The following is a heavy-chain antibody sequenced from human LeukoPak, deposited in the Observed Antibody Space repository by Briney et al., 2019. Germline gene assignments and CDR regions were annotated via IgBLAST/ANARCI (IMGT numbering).Heavy chain of an antibody. J-gene: IGHJ4*02. V-gene: IGHV1-2*02. CDR1: GYTFTGYY. D-gene: IGHD2-15*01. Sequence: ASVKVSCKASGYTFTGYYMHWVRQAPGQGLEWMGWINPNSGGTNYAQKFQGRVTMTRDTSISTAYMELSRLRSDDTAVYYCAKAPFCSGGNCYKTFDYWGQGTLVTVSS. CDR2: INPNSGGT. CDR3: AKAPFCSGGNCYKTFDY.